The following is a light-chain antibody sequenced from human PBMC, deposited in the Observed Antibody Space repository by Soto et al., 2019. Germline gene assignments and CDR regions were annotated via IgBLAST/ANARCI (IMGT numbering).Light chain of an antibody. CDR1: QSVLLSSNNKNF. CDR2: WAS. J-gene: IGKJ1*01. Sequence: DIVMTQSPDSLAVSLGERATINCKSSQSVLLSSNNKNFLAWYQQKPGQPPKLLIYWASTRESGVPDRFSGSGSGTDFPLTISSLQAEDVAVYYCQQYFSTRTFGQGTKVEIK. V-gene: IGKV4-1*01. CDR3: QQYFSTRT.